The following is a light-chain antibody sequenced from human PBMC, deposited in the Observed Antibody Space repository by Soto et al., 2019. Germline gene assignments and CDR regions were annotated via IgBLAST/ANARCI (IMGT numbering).Light chain of an antibody. CDR1: SSDVGSYNR. CDR2: EVS. CDR3: SSYTSSSTYV. V-gene: IGLV2-18*02. Sequence: QSVLTQPASVSGSPGQSITISCTGTSSDVGSYNRVSRYQQPPGTAPKLMIYEVSNRPSGVPDRFSGSKSGNTASLTISGLHAQDEADYYCSSYTSSSTYVFGSGTKVTVL. J-gene: IGLJ1*01.